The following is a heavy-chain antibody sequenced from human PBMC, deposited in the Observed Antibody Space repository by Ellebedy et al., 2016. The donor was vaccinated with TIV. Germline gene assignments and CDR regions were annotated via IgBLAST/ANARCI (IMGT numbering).Heavy chain of an antibody. D-gene: IGHD3-10*01. V-gene: IGHV1-69*13. J-gene: IGHJ4*02. CDR2: IIPIFGTA. CDR3: ASLVVGTVRGVIASYFDY. Sequence: SVKVSXKASGGTFSSYAISWVRQAPGQGLEWMGGIIPIFGTANYAQKFQGRVTITADESTSTAYMELSSLRSEDTAVYYCASLVVGTVRGVIASYFDYWGQGTLVTVSS. CDR1: GGTFSSYA.